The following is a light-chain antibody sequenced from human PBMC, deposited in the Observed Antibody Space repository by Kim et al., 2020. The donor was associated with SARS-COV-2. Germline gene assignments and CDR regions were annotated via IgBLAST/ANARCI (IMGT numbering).Light chain of an antibody. CDR1: QSISSY. J-gene: IGKJ5*01. V-gene: IGKV1-39*01. CDR2: AAS. Sequence: DIQMTQSPSSQSASVGDRVTITCRASQSISSYLNWYQQKPGKAPKLLIYAASSLQSGVPSRFSGSGSGTDFTLTISSLQPEDFATYYCQQSYSTLSITFGQGTRLEIK. CDR3: QQSYSTLSIT.